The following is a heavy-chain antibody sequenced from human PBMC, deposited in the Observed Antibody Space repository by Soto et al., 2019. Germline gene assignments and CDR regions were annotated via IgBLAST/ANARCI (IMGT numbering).Heavy chain of an antibody. D-gene: IGHD2-15*01. J-gene: IGHJ6*02. Sequence: GGSLRLSCTASGSTFGDYAMSWVRQAPGKGLEWVGFIRSKAYGGTTEYAASVKGRFTISRDDSKSIAYLQMNSLKTEDTAVYYCIRDRVVVAATKNEALESYYYYYGMDVWGQGTTVTVSS. CDR3: IRDRVVVAATKNEALESYYYYYGMDV. CDR1: GSTFGDYA. CDR2: IRSKAYGGTT. V-gene: IGHV3-49*04.